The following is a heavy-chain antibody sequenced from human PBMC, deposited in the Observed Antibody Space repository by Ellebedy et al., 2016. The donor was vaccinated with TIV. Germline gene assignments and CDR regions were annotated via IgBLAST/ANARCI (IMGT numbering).Heavy chain of an antibody. Sequence: GESLKISCAASGFTFSSYGMHWVRQAPGKGLEWVAVISYDGSNKYYADSVKGRFTISRDNSKNTLYLQMNSLRAEDTAVYYCAKDLREEDTAMVTDLHYYYGMDVWGQGTTVTVSS. D-gene: IGHD5-18*01. CDR2: ISYDGSNK. CDR3: AKDLREEDTAMVTDLHYYYGMDV. J-gene: IGHJ6*02. CDR1: GFTFSSYG. V-gene: IGHV3-30*18.